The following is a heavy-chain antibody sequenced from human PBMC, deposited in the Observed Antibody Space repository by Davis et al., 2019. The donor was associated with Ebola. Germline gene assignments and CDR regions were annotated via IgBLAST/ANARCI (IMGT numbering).Heavy chain of an antibody. CDR1: GFTFSSYG. Sequence: GGSLRLSCAASGFTFSSYGMHWVRQAPGKGLEWVAVIWYDGSNKYYADSVKGRFTISRDNSKNTLYLQMNSLRAEDTAVYYCAKTGPYSGSYQQPFDYWGQGTLVTVSS. CDR2: IWYDGSNK. J-gene: IGHJ4*02. D-gene: IGHD1-26*01. CDR3: AKTGPYSGSYQQPFDY. V-gene: IGHV3-30*02.